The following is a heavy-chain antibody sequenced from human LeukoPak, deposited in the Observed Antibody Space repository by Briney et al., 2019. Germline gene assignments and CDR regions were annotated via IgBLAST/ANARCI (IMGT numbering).Heavy chain of an antibody. V-gene: IGHV4-31*03. Sequence: SETLSLTCTVSGGSISSGGYYWSWIRQRPGKGLEWIGYIYYSGSTYYNPSLKSRVTISVDTSKNQFSLKLSSVTAADTAVYYCARDRGGGGWFDPWGQGTLVTVSS. J-gene: IGHJ5*02. D-gene: IGHD2-15*01. CDR3: ARDRGGGGWFDP. CDR2: IYYSGST. CDR1: GGSISSGGYY.